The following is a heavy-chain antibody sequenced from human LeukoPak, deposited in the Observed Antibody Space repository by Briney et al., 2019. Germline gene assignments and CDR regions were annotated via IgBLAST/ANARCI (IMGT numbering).Heavy chain of an antibody. J-gene: IGHJ4*02. Sequence: GGSLSLSCVASGFTFSTNVMHWVRQAPGKGLEWVALIWHDGSNKYYADSVKDRFTISRDNSKNTLYLQMNSLRAEDTAVYYCARDRGYTYGHPFDYWGQGTLVTVSS. CDR1: GFTFSTNV. D-gene: IGHD5-18*01. CDR3: ARDRGYTYGHPFDY. CDR2: IWHDGSNK. V-gene: IGHV3-33*01.